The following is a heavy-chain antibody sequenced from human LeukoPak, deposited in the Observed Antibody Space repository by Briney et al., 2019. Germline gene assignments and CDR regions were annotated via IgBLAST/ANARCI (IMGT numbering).Heavy chain of an antibody. V-gene: IGHV1-18*01. CDR3: ARASCSGTSCYNFDY. CDR2: ISAYNGNI. Sequence: GASVKVSCKASGYTFSSYGISWVRQAPGQGLEWMGWISAYNGNINYAQKFQDRVTMTTDTSTTTAYMEVRSLRSDDTAVYYCARASCSGTSCYNFDYWGQGTLVTVSS. J-gene: IGHJ4*02. D-gene: IGHD2-15*01. CDR1: GYTFSSYG.